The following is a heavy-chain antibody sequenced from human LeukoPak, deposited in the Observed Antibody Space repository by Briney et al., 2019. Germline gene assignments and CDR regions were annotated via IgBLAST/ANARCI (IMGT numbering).Heavy chain of an antibody. J-gene: IGHJ1*01. CDR3: ARKHSDYYDSSGYPEYFQH. CDR1: GYTFTGYY. Sequence: GASVKVSCKASGYTFTGYYMHWVRQAPGQGLEWMGIINPSAGSASYAQKFQGRVTVTRDTSTSTVYMELSSLRSEDTAVYYCARKHSDYYDSSGYPEYFQHWGQGTLVTVSS. V-gene: IGHV1-46*01. CDR2: INPSAGSA. D-gene: IGHD3-22*01.